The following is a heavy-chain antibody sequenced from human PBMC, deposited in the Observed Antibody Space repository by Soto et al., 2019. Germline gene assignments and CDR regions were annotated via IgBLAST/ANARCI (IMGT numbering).Heavy chain of an antibody. D-gene: IGHD6-13*01. CDR3: ARGFPRSSSCDI. V-gene: IGHV3-11*06. CDR1: GFTFSNYY. CDR2: ISSSSSYI. Sequence: GGSLRLSCGASGFTFSNYYMSWIRQAPGKGLEWVSYISSSSSYIYYADSVKGRFTISRDNAKNSLYLQMNSLRAEDTAVYYCARGFPRSSSCDIWGQGTMVTVSS. J-gene: IGHJ3*02.